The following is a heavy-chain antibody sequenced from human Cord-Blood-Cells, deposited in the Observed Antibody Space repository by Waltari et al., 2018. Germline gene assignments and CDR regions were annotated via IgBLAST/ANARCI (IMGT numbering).Heavy chain of an antibody. J-gene: IGHJ4*02. CDR2: INPNSGGT. Sequence: QVQLVQSGAEGKKPGASVKVSCNASGYTFTGHYIPWVRQAPGQGLEWMGWINPNSGGTNYAQKFQGRVTMTRDTSISTAYMELSRLRSDDTAVYYCARGPSPGGSWDYWGQGTLVTVSS. CDR1: GYTFTGHY. CDR3: ARGPSPGGSWDY. D-gene: IGHD1-26*01. V-gene: IGHV1-2*02.